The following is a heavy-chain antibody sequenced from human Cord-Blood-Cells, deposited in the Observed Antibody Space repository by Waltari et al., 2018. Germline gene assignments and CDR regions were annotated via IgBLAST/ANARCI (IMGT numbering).Heavy chain of an antibody. CDR2: INPNRSGR. CDR3: ARGQLRYGDIVATIDY. Sequence: QVQLVQSGAEVKKPGASVKVSCKASGYTFTGYYMHWVRQAPGQGLEWMGWINPNRSGRNYAQKFQGRVTMTRDTSISTAYMGLGRLRSGDTAVYYCARGQLRYGDIVATIDYWGQGTLVTVSS. D-gene: IGHD5-12*01. CDR1: GYTFTGYY. V-gene: IGHV1-2*02. J-gene: IGHJ4*02.